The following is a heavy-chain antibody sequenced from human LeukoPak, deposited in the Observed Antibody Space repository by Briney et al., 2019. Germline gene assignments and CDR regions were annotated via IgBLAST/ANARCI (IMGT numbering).Heavy chain of an antibody. J-gene: IGHJ4*02. D-gene: IGHD3-22*01. CDR2: INWNGGST. CDR1: AFTFDDYG. Sequence: PGGSLRLSCAASAFTFDDYGMSWVRHAPGKGLEWVSGINWNGGSTGYADSVKGRFTISRDNAKNSLYLQMNSLRAEDTALYYCARSPPPAIYYDSSGYYYFDYWGQGTLVTLSS. CDR3: ARSPPPAIYYDSSGYYYFDY. V-gene: IGHV3-20*04.